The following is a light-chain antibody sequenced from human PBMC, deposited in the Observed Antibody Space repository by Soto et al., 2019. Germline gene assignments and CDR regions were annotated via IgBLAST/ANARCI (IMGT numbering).Light chain of an antibody. CDR1: QSVSSS. V-gene: IGKV3-11*01. J-gene: IGKJ5*01. Sequence: EIVLTQSPGTLSLSPGERATLSCRASQSVSSSLAWYQQKPGQAPRLLIYGASTRATGIPARFSGSGSGTEFTLTISSLEPEDFAVFYCQQRSNWPPITFGQGTRLEIK. CDR3: QQRSNWPPIT. CDR2: GAS.